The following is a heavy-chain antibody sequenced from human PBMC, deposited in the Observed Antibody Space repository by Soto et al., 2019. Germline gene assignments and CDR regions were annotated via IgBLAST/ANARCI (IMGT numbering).Heavy chain of an antibody. CDR2: IYYSGST. CDR3: ARMTPVFPTGYGMDV. V-gene: IGHV4-31*03. CDR1: GGSISSGGYY. J-gene: IGHJ6*02. D-gene: IGHD3-10*02. Sequence: SETLSLTCTVSGGSISSGGYYWSWIRQHPGKSLEWIGYIYYSGSTHYNPSLKSRVTISVDTSKNQFSLKLSSVTAADTAVYYCARMTPVFPTGYGMDVWGQGTTVTVSS.